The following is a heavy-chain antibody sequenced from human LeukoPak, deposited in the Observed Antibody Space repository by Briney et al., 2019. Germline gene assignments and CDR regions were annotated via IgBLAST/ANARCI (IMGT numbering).Heavy chain of an antibody. J-gene: IGHJ5*02. CDR1: GYTFTGYY. V-gene: IGHV1-2*06. D-gene: IGHD3-10*02. Sequence: ASVKVSCKASGYTFTGYYMHWVRQAPGQGLEWTGRINPNSGGTNYAQKFQGRVTMTRDTSISTAYMELSRLRFDDTAVYYCARVRHSRFGNWFDPWGQGTLVTVSS. CDR3: ARVRHSRFGNWFDP. CDR2: INPNSGGT.